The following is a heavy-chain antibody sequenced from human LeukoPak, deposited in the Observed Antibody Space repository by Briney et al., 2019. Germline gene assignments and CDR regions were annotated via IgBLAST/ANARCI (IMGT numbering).Heavy chain of an antibody. CDR2: INHSGST. J-gene: IGHJ4*02. V-gene: IGHV4-34*01. CDR3: ACLPWGYNNY. Sequence: SETLSLTCAVYGGSFSGYYWSWIRQPPGKGLEWIGEINHSGSTNYNPSLKSRVTISVDTSKNQFSLKLSSVTAADTAVYYCACLPWGYNNYWGQGTLVTVSS. D-gene: IGHD5-24*01. CDR1: GGSFSGYY.